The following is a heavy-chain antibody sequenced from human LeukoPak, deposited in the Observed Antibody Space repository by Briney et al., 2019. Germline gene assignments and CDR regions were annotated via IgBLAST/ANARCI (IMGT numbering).Heavy chain of an antibody. CDR3: ARSQDIVVVPAAPSFDY. CDR1: GGSISSYY. J-gene: IGHJ4*02. Sequence: SETLSLTCTVSGGSISSYYWSWIRQPPGKGLEWIGSIYYSGSTYYNPSLKSRVTISVDTSKNQFSLKLSSVTAADTAVYYCARSQDIVVVPAAPSFDYWGQGTLVTVSS. D-gene: IGHD2-2*01. V-gene: IGHV4-39*01. CDR2: IYYSGST.